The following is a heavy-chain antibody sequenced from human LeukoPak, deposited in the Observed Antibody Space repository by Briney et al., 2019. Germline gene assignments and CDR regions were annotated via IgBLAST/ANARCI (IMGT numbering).Heavy chain of an antibody. J-gene: IGHJ5*02. CDR2: INPNSGGT. V-gene: IGHV1-2*02. CDR1: GYTFTGYY. CDR3: ARGEGIAVAGGNWFDP. D-gene: IGHD6-19*01. Sequence: ASVKVSCKASGYTFTGYYMHWVRQAPGQGLEWMGWINPNSGGTNYAQKFQGRVTMTRDTSISTAYTELSRLRSDDTAVYYCARGEGIAVAGGNWFDPWGQGTLVTVSS.